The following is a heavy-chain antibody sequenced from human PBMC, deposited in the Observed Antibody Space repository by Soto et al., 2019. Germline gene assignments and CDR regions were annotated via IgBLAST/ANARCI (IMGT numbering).Heavy chain of an antibody. J-gene: IGHJ6*02. V-gene: IGHV1-69*13. Sequence: ASVKVSCKASGGTFSSYAISWVRQAPGQGLEWMGGIIPMFGTANYAQKFQGRVTITADESTSTAYMELSSLRSEDTAVYYCARSQGSSTSLEIYYYYYYGMDVWGQGTTVTVSS. D-gene: IGHD2-2*01. CDR1: GGTFSSYA. CDR3: ARSQGSSTSLEIYYYYYYGMDV. CDR2: IIPMFGTA.